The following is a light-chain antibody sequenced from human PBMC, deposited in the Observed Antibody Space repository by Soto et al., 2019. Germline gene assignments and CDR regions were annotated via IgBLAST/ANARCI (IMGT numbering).Light chain of an antibody. CDR2: SNN. CDR3: AAWDDSLSGPV. V-gene: IGLV1-47*02. CDR1: SSNIGSNY. Sequence: QSVLTQPPSASGTPGQRVTISCSGSSSNIGSNYVYWYQQLPGTAPKLLIYSNNQRPSGVPDRFSGSKSGTSASLAISGLRSEDEAAYYCAAWDDSLSGPVFGNGTKVTVL. J-gene: IGLJ1*01.